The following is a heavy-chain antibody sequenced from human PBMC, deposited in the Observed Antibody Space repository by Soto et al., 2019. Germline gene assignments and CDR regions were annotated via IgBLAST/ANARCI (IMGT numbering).Heavy chain of an antibody. V-gene: IGHV3-21*06. D-gene: IGHD3-10*01. CDR2: ISSSSSYI. Sequence: EVHLVESGGGLVKPGGSLRLSCTGSGFTFSSSTMTWVRQGPGKGLEWVSSISSSSSYIYFADSLKGRFTISRDHAKNSLYLQMNSLRAEDTAVYYCARDIGEMSAVWGQGTQVTVSS. CDR1: GFTFSSST. J-gene: IGHJ4*02. CDR3: ARDIGEMSAV.